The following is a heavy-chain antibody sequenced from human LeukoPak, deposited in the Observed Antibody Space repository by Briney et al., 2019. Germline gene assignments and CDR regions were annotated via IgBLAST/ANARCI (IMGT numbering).Heavy chain of an antibody. J-gene: IGHJ4*02. CDR1: GFTFGTYA. Sequence: GGSLTLSCVASGFTFGTYAMNWVRQAPGEGLEWVSCISGSCGGTYYGDSVKGRFTSSRDNSKNSMYLKMDNLRADDTAEYYCAKGGGSGSYYIFDFWGQGTLVTVSS. CDR2: ISGSCGGT. V-gene: IGHV3-23*01. CDR3: AKGGGSGSYYIFDF. D-gene: IGHD3-10*01.